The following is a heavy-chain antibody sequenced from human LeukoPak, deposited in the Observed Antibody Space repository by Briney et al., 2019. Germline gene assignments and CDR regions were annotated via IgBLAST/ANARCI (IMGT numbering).Heavy chain of an antibody. D-gene: IGHD6-13*01. CDR1: GDSVSSNSAV. V-gene: IGHV6-1*01. Sequence: SQTLSLTCAISGDSVSSNSAVWNWIRPSPSRGLEWLGRTYYRSKWYNDYAVSVKSRITINPDTSKNQSSLQLNSVTPEDIAMYYCTRGGAAAGFDYWGQGTLVTVSS. CDR2: TYYRSKWYN. J-gene: IGHJ4*02. CDR3: TRGGAAAGFDY.